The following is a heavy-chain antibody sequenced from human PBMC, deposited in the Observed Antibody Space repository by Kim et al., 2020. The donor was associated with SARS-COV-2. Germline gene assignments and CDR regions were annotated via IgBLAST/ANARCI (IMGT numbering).Heavy chain of an antibody. J-gene: IGHJ3*02. D-gene: IGHD2-2*01. Sequence: KSRVTISVETSKNQFSLKLSSVTAADTAVYYCARFGDIVVVPAAYDAFDIWGQGTMVTVSS. CDR3: ARFGDIVVVPAAYDAFDI. V-gene: IGHV4-59*01.